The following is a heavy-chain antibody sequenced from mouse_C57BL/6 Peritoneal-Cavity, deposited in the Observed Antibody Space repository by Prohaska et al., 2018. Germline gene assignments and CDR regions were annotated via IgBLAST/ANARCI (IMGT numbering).Heavy chain of an antibody. J-gene: IGHJ3*01. V-gene: IGHV5-17*01. D-gene: IGHD2-4*01. CDR2: ISSGSSTI. Sequence: EVQLVESGGGLVKPGGSLKLSCAASGFTFSDYGMHWVRPAPEKGREWVAYISSGSSTIDYADTVKGRFTISRDNAKNTLFLQMTSLRSEDTAMYYCTREGDYAWFAYWGQGTLVTVSA. CDR3: TREGDYAWFAY. CDR1: GFTFSDYG.